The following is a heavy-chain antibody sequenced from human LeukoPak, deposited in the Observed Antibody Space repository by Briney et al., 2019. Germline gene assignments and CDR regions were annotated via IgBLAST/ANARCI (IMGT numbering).Heavy chain of an antibody. D-gene: IGHD3-16*01. CDR2: IYYSGST. V-gene: IGHV4-39*07. CDR3: ARESTARSFQLYLPFYYYYYMDV. J-gene: IGHJ6*03. CDR1: GDSISSTNYY. Sequence: TSETLSLTCTVSGDSISSTNYYWGWLRQPPGKGLEWIGSIYYSGSTYYNPSLESRVTISVDTSKNQFSLKLSSVTAADTAVYYCARESTARSFQLYLPFYYYYYMDVWGKGTTVTISS.